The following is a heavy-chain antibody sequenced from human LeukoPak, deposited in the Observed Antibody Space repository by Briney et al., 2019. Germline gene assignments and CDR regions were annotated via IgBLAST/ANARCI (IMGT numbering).Heavy chain of an antibody. Sequence: SETLSLTCTVSGGSISSGDYFWSWIRQPPGKGLEWIGYIYYSGSTYYNPSLKSRVTISVDTSKNQFSLKLSSVTAADTAVYYCARGDILTGYYKPPPGYWGQGTLVTVSS. CDR2: IYYSGST. V-gene: IGHV4-30-4*01. CDR3: ARGDILTGYYKPPPGY. J-gene: IGHJ4*02. D-gene: IGHD3-9*01. CDR1: GGSISSGDYF.